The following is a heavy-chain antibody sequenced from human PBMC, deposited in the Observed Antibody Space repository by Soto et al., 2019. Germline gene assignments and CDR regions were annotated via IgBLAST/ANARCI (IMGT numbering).Heavy chain of an antibody. D-gene: IGHD2-2*01. CDR1: GFTFSIYG. V-gene: IGHV3-30*18. CDR2: ISYDGSNK. Sequence: PGGSLRLSCAASGFTFSIYGMHWVRQAPGKGLEWVAVISYDGSNKYYADSVKGRFTISRDNSKNTLYLQMNSLRAEDTAVYYCAKDGGYQLHNWFDPWGQGTLVTVSS. J-gene: IGHJ5*02. CDR3: AKDGGYQLHNWFDP.